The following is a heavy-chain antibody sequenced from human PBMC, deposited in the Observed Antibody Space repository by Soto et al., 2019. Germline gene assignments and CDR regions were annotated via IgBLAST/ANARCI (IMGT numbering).Heavy chain of an antibody. D-gene: IGHD6-13*01. CDR2: IYYSGST. J-gene: IGHJ5*02. CDR1: GGSISSGGHY. V-gene: IGHV4-31*03. Sequence: SETLSLTCTVSGGSISSGGHYWSWIRQHPGKGLEWVGYIYYSGSTYYNPSLKSRVTISLDTSKNQFSLKLSSVTAADTAVYYCARSFIAAEENWFDPWGQAILVTVS. CDR3: ARSFIAAEENWFDP.